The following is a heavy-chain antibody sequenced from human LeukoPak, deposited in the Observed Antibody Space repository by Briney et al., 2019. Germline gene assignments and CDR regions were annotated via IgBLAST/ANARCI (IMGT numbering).Heavy chain of an antibody. J-gene: IGHJ4*02. Sequence: GGSLRLSCAASGFTFSSYAMSWVRQAPGKGLEWVSAISGSGGNTYYADSVKGRFTISRDNSKNTLYLQMNSLRAEDTAVYYCAASLPNIVVVPATKGPFGYWGQGALVTVSS. CDR3: AASLPNIVVVPATKGPFGY. CDR2: ISGSGGNT. D-gene: IGHD2-2*01. CDR1: GFTFSSYA. V-gene: IGHV3-23*01.